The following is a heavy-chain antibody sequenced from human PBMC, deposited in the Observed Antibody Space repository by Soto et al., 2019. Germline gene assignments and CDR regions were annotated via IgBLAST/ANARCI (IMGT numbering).Heavy chain of an antibody. V-gene: IGHV4-4*07. D-gene: IGHD5-18*01. CDR1: GGSLNSSY. Sequence: SETLSLTCTISGGSLNSSYWSWIRQSPGKGLEWIGRIYARGVTNYNPSLKSRVTMSGDPSRNQFSLRWNSVTVADTAVYYCAKSPGYDFFYYGMDIWGRETTVTVSS. J-gene: IGHJ6*02. CDR2: IYARGVT. CDR3: AKSPGYDFFYYGMDI.